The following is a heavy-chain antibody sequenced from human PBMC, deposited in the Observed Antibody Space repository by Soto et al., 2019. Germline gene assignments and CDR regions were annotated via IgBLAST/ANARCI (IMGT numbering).Heavy chain of an antibody. CDR2: IYYSGNT. CDR3: PRYAPLALCVPNSMHV. V-gene: IGHV4-31*03. CDR1: GGCISSDYY. Sequence: SQTLPLTCTVSGGCISSDYYWICIRQHPVKGLEWIWYIYYSGNTYYNPSLKSRVSISLDTSKSQFSLQLDSVTAADTAAYYCPRYAPLALCVPNSMHVW. J-gene: IGHJ6*03. D-gene: IGHD3-3*02.